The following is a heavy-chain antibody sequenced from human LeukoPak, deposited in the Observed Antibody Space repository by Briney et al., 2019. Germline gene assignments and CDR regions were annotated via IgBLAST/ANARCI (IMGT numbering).Heavy chain of an antibody. J-gene: IGHJ4*02. CDR2: ISSSSRYI. CDR3: ARSGRFDFWSGYYSDY. V-gene: IGHV3-21*01. Sequence: GGSLRLSCAASGFTFSTYGINWVRQAPGKGLEWVSSISSSSRYIYYADSVKGRFTISRDDAKNSLYLQMNSLRAEDTAVYYCARSGRFDFWSGYYSDYWGQGTLVTVSS. D-gene: IGHD3-3*01. CDR1: GFTFSTYG.